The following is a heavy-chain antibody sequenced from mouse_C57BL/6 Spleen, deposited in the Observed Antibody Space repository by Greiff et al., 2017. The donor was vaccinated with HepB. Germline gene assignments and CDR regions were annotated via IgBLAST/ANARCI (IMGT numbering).Heavy chain of an antibody. CDR3: ARSSNCDLYFDV. CDR2: IYPGDGDT. CDR1: GYAFSSSW. V-gene: IGHV1-82*01. Sequence: QVQLQQSGPELVKPGASVKISCKASGYAFSSSWMNWVKQRPGKGLEWIGRIYPGDGDTNYNGKFKGKATLTVDKSSSTAYMQLSSLTSEDSAVYFCARSSNCDLYFDVWGTGTTVTVSS. J-gene: IGHJ1*03. D-gene: IGHD2-5*01.